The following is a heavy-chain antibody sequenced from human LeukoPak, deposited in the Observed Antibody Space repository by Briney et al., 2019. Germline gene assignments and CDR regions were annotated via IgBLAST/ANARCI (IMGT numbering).Heavy chain of an antibody. Sequence: GRSLRLSCAASGFTFSSYAMHWVRQAPGKGLEWVAVISYDGSNKYYADSVKGRFTISRNNSKNTLYLQMNSLRAEDTAVYYCAKGDSGSYSGLDYWGQGTLVTVSS. CDR1: GFTFSSYA. CDR2: ISYDGSNK. CDR3: AKGDSGSYSGLDY. V-gene: IGHV3-30-3*01. D-gene: IGHD1-26*01. J-gene: IGHJ4*02.